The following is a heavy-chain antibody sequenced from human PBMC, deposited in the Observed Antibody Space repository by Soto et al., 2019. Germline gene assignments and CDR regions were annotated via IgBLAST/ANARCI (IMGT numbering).Heavy chain of an antibody. Sequence: QVQLVQSGAEVKKPGASVKVSYVASGYTFTDHYIHWVRQAPGQGLEWMGWINPHSGDTLYAQKFQRRVTLTRDTSISTAYMELSRLRSDDTSVYYCARGRTVNFYGMDVWGQGTTVTVSS. CDR1: GYTFTDHY. V-gene: IGHV1-2*02. CDR2: INPHSGDT. CDR3: ARGRTVNFYGMDV. D-gene: IGHD4-17*01. J-gene: IGHJ6*02.